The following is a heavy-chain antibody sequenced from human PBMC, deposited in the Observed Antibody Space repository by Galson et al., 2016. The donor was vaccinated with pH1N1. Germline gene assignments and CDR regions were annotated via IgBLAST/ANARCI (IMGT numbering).Heavy chain of an antibody. D-gene: IGHD5-18*01. CDR3: ARETYVDTPIR. J-gene: IGHJ4*01. Sequence: SLRLSCAASGFTFSTYSMNWVRQAPGKGLEWVSYINNRGSTIYYSDSVKGRFTISRDNAKNSLYLQMNSLRAEDTAVYYCARETYVDTPIRWGHGTLVTVSS. CDR2: INNRGSTI. CDR1: GFTFSTYS. V-gene: IGHV3-48*01.